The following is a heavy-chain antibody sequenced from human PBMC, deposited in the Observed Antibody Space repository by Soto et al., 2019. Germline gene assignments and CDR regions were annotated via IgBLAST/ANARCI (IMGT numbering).Heavy chain of an antibody. V-gene: IGHV3-30-3*01. CDR3: AREIVVVPAAIGSYYYYYGMDV. Sequence: PGGSLGLSCAASGVTFSSYAMHWVRQAPGKGLEWVAVISYDGSNKYYADSVKGRFTISRDNSKNTLYLQMNSLRAEDTAVYYCAREIVVVPAAIGSYYYYYGMDVWGKGPTVTV. CDR1: GVTFSSYA. CDR2: ISYDGSNK. J-gene: IGHJ6*04. D-gene: IGHD2-2*02.